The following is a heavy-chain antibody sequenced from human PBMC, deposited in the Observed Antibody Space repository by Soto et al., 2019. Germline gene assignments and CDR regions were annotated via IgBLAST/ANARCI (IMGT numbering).Heavy chain of an antibody. J-gene: IGHJ4*02. Sequence: ASVKVSCKASGYTFTGYYMHWVRHPPGHGLEWWGWINSHSGGTNYAQKFQGRVTMTRDTSISTAYTLLCSRISDDTAVNYCWRTRASVYSSSWYERHKFEYWGQGTLLTVSS. V-gene: IGHV1-2*02. D-gene: IGHD6-13*01. CDR3: WRTRASVYSSSWYERHKFEY. CDR1: GYTFTGYY. CDR2: INSHSGGT.